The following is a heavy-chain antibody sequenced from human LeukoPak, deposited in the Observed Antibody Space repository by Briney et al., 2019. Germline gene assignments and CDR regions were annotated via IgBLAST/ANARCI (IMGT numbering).Heavy chain of an antibody. CDR1: GGSISSYY. D-gene: IGHD3-16*01. J-gene: IGHJ6*02. CDR3: ARGGGGGVEYYYGMDV. Sequence: SETLSLTCTVSGGSISSYYWSWIRQPPGKGLEWIGYIYYSGSTNYNPSLKSRVTISVDTSKNQFSLKLSSVTAADTAVYYCARGGGGGVEYYYGMDVWGQGTTVTVSS. CDR2: IYYSGST. V-gene: IGHV4-59*08.